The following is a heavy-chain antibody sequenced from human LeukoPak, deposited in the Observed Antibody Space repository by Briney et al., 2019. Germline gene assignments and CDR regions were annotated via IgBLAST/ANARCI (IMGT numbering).Heavy chain of an antibody. D-gene: IGHD1-26*01. J-gene: IGHJ3*02. CDR3: ARRRGGSYVRDAFDI. Sequence: GESLKISCKGSGYSFTSYWIGWVRQMPGKGLEWMGIIYPGDSDTRYSPSFQGQVTISADKSISTAYLQWSSLKASDTAMYYCARRRGGSYVRDAFDIWGQGTMVTVSS. CDR2: IYPGDSDT. V-gene: IGHV5-51*01. CDR1: GYSFTSYW.